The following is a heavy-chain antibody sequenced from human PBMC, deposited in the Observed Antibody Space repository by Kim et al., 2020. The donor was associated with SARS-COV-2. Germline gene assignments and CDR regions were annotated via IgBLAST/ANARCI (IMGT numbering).Heavy chain of an antibody. CDR3: ARVRGGANDY. Sequence: GGSLRLSCAASGFTFSSYSMNWVRQAPGKGLEWVSYISSSSSSTIYYADSVKGRFTISRDNAKNSLYLQMNSLRDEDTAVYYCARVRGGANDYWGQGTLVTVSS. CDR1: GFTFSSYS. CDR2: ISSSSSSTI. D-gene: IGHD3-16*01. V-gene: IGHV3-48*02. J-gene: IGHJ4*02.